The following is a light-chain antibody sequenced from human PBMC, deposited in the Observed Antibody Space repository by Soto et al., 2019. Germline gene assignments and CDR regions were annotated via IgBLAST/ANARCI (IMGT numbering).Light chain of an antibody. Sequence: QSALTQPASVSGSPGQSITIACAATSSDVGGSYYVSWYQQHPGKAPKLIIYDVTNRPSGVSNRFSGSKSGNTASLTISGLQAEDEADYDCCSYISTTTPWVFGTGTKLTVL. V-gene: IGLV2-14*03. CDR2: DVT. CDR1: SSDVGGSYY. J-gene: IGLJ3*02. CDR3: CSYISTTTPWV.